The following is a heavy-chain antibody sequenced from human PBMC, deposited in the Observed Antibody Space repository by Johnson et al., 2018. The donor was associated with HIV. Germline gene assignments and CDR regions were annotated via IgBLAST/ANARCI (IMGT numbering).Heavy chain of an antibody. J-gene: IGHJ3*02. CDR1: GFTFSDYY. Sequence: QVQLVESGGGLVKPGGSLRLSCAVSGFTFSDYYMSWIRQAPGKGLEWISYISGGGSAIYYADSLKGRFTISRDNAKNSLYLQMNSLRAEDTAVYYCAREATGTTNAFYMWGQGTMVTVSS. CDR3: AREATGTTNAFYM. D-gene: IGHD1-7*01. V-gene: IGHV3-11*04. CDR2: ISGGGSAI.